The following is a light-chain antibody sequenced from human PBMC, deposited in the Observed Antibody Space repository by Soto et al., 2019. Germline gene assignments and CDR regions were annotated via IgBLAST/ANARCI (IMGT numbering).Light chain of an antibody. J-gene: IGKJ1*01. CDR3: QQSYSTLTWT. Sequence: DIQMTQSPSSLSASVGDRVTITCRASQSISSYFNWYQQKPGKAPKLLIYAASSLQSGVPSRFSGSGSGTDFTLTISSLQPEDFATYYCQQSYSTLTWTFGQGTKVEIK. V-gene: IGKV1-39*01. CDR2: AAS. CDR1: QSISSY.